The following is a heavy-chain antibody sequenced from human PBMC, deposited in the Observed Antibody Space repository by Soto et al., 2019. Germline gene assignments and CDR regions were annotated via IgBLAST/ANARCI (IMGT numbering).Heavy chain of an antibody. V-gene: IGHV4-59*01. CDR2: ISYSGST. Sequence: SETLSLTCTVSGGSIISDYWGWIRQPPGKGLEWIGYISYSGSTNYNPSLKSRVTISVDTSKNQFSLNLSSVTAADTAVYYCARVLSGSSLFDYWGQGTLVTVSS. CDR1: GGSIISDY. J-gene: IGHJ4*02. D-gene: IGHD1-26*01. CDR3: ARVLSGSSLFDY.